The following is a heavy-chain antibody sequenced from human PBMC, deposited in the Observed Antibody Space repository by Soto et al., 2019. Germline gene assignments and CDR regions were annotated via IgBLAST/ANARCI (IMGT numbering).Heavy chain of an antibody. Sequence: PSETLSLTCDVSGGSITTSALWTWVRQFPGRGLEWIGEIAHDGHTNYNPSLSGRVTMSVDLSNSQFSLKVASVNAADTAVYFCAGGRDYDYWGQGTLVTVSS. D-gene: IGHD1-26*01. CDR1: GGSITTSAL. V-gene: IGHV4-4*02. J-gene: IGHJ4*02. CDR2: IAHDGHT. CDR3: AGGRDYDY.